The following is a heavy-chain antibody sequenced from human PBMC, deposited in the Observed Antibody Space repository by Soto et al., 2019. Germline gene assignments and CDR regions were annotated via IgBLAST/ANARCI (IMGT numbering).Heavy chain of an antibody. D-gene: IGHD3-10*01. CDR2: INPNSGDT. V-gene: IGHV1-2*04. CDR1: GYTFTGYY. J-gene: IGHJ3*02. Sequence: QVQLVQSGAEVKKPGASVKVSCKASGYTFTGYYIHSVRQAPGQGLEWMGWINPNSGDTNSAQKFQGWVTMTRDTSISTAYMELSSLRSDDTAVYYCAIDCYGPRSFCGGHALVNWGQGIMVSVSS. CDR3: AIDCYGPRSFCGGHALVN.